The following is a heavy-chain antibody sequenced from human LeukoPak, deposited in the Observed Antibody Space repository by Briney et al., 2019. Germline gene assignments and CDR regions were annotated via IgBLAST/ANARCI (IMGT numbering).Heavy chain of an antibody. D-gene: IGHD3-16*01. Sequence: SETLSLTCAVYGGSFSGYYWSWIRQPPGKGLEWIGEINHSGSTNYNPSLKSRVTISVDTSKNQFSLNLTSVTAADTAVYYCARFTPQGYGWGGYNRFDPWGQGTLVTVSS. CDR2: INHSGST. J-gene: IGHJ5*02. CDR3: ARFTPQGYGWGGYNRFDP. V-gene: IGHV4-34*01. CDR1: GGSFSGYY.